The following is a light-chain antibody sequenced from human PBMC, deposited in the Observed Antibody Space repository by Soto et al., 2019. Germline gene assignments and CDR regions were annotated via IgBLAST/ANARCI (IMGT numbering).Light chain of an antibody. Sequence: EILLTQSPATLSSSVGDRATITCRASESVSSYLAWYQQKPGKAPKVLIYDASTRDSGVPARFSGSGSGTEFTLTISSLEPDDFAAYFCHQCSNCPHTFGPGTKLEIK. V-gene: IGKV3-11*01. J-gene: IGKJ2*01. CDR1: ESVSSY. CDR3: HQCSNCPHT. CDR2: DAS.